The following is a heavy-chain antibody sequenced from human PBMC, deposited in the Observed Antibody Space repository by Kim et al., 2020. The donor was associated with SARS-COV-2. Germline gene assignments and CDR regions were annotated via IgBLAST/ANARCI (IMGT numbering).Heavy chain of an antibody. V-gene: IGHV1-3*04. CDR2: INTGNGDT. Sequence: ASVKVSCKASGYTFTGYTLHWVRQAPGQRLEWMGWINTGNGDTKYSQRFHDRVTITRDTSASTAYMELSSLRSEDTAVYYCAREVCELCRGCSSTSCYTLFDDWGQGTLVTVSS. J-gene: IGHJ4*02. D-gene: IGHD2-2*02. CDR1: GYTFTGYT. CDR3: AREVCELCRGCSSTSCYTLFDD.